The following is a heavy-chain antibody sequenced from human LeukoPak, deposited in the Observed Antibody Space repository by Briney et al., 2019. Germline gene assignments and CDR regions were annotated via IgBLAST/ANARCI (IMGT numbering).Heavy chain of an antibody. V-gene: IGHV4-38-2*02. CDR3: ARDYLTAADY. CDR2: IYHTGIT. CDR1: GYSLTSGYY. J-gene: IGHJ4*02. Sequence: PSETLSLTCSVFGYSLTSGYYWAWIRQPPGKGLEWIGSIYHTGITYSNSSLKSRLTMSVDTSKNEISLNLSSVTAADTAVYYCARDYLTAADYWGRGTLVTVSS. D-gene: IGHD2-21*02.